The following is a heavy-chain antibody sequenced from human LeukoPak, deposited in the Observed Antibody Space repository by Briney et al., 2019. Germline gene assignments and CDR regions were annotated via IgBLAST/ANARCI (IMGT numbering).Heavy chain of an antibody. D-gene: IGHD5-18*01. Sequence: ASVKVSCKASGYTFTGYYMHWLRQAPGQGLEWMGWINPNTGGTNYAQKFEGRVTMTRDTSISAAYMELSRLSSDDTAVYYCARDIQPWLRVFDYWGQGTLVTVS. V-gene: IGHV1-2*02. J-gene: IGHJ4*02. CDR3: ARDIQPWLRVFDY. CDR1: GYTFTGYY. CDR2: INPNTGGT.